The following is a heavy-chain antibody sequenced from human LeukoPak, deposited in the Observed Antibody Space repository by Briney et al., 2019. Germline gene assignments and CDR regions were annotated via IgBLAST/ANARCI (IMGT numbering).Heavy chain of an antibody. CDR3: ARDPGIAAAGVYYFDY. J-gene: IGHJ4*02. V-gene: IGHV4-39*07. CDR1: GGSISSSSYY. Sequence: SETLSLTCTVSGGSISSSSYYWGWIRQPPGKGLEWIGSIYYSGSTYYNPSLKSRVTISVDTSKNQFSLKLSSVTAAVTAVYYGARDPGIAAAGVYYFDYWGQGTLVTVSS. CDR2: IYYSGST. D-gene: IGHD6-13*01.